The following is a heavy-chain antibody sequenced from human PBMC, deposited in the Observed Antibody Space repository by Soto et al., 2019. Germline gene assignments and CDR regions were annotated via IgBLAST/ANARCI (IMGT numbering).Heavy chain of an antibody. CDR3: ERLGYVRGSPGWLDP. V-gene: IGHV5-51*01. CDR2: IYPGESDT. Sequence: PGVSLKISCKVSGYIFSNYWIGWVRQMPGKGLEWMGIIYPGESDTRYSPSFQGQVTISADKSISTAYLQWSSLKASDTAMYYCERLGYVRGSPGWLDPWGEGTLVTVSS. CDR1: GYIFSNYW. D-gene: IGHD3-10*02. J-gene: IGHJ5*02.